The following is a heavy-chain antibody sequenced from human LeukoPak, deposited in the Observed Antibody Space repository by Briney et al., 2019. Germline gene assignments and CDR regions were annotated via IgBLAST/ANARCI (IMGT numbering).Heavy chain of an antibody. CDR2: MDYSGTT. CDR3: ARVYSYGYEGWFDP. J-gene: IGHJ5*02. D-gene: IGHD5-18*01. V-gene: IGHV4-39*07. CDR1: GDSISSSGRFY. Sequence: RPSETLSLTCTVSGDSISSSGRFYWGWLRQPPGKGLEWIGSMDYSGTTDYNPSLKGRVTLSGDTSKDQFSLKLSSVTAADTAVYYCARVYSYGYEGWFDPWGQGTLVTVSS.